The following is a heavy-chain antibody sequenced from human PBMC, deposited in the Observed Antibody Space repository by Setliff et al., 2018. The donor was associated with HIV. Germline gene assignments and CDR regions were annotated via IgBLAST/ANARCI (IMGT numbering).Heavy chain of an antibody. D-gene: IGHD3-16*01. V-gene: IGHV4-4*07. CDR3: ARGRLPTGMDVWGKGTTVTVSSGKFYFDS. CDR1: GGSISSYY. CDR2: IYTSGST. Sequence: PSETLSLTCTVSGGSISSYYWSWIRQPAGKGLEWIGRIYTSGSTNYNPSLKSRVTMSVAASKNQFSLKLSSVTAADTAVYYCARGRLPTGMDVWGKGTTVTVSSGKFYFDSWGQGTLVTVSS. J-gene: IGHJ4*02.